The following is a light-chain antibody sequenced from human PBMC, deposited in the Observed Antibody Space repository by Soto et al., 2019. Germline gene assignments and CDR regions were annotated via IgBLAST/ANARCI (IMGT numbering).Light chain of an antibody. V-gene: IGLV3-21*04. CDR1: NIGSKS. Sequence: SYELTQPPSVSVAPGKTARITCGGYNIGSKSVHWYQQKPGQAPVLVIYYDSDRPSGIPERFSGSNSGNTATLTISRVEAGDEAVYYCQVWDSGSDVVFGGGTKLTVL. J-gene: IGLJ2*01. CDR3: QVWDSGSDVV. CDR2: YDS.